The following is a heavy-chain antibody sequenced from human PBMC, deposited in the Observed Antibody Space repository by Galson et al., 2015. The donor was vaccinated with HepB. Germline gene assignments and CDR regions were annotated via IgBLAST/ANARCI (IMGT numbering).Heavy chain of an antibody. CDR3: ARRVEGAFDV. V-gene: IGHV3-23*01. J-gene: IGHJ3*01. CDR2: ISGSGGST. Sequence: SLRLSCAASGFTFSSYAMSWVRQAPGKGLEWVSAISGSGGSTYYADSVKGRFTISRDNSKGTVFLQMNSLRAEDAAVYYCARRVEGAFDVWGPGTMVTVSS. CDR1: GFTFSSYA.